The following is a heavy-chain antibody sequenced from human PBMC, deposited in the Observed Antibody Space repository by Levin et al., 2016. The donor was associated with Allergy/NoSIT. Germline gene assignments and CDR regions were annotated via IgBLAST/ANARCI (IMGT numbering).Heavy chain of an antibody. V-gene: IGHV1-3*01. J-gene: IGHJ6*02. CDR2: INAGNGNT. CDR3: ASGSGSSPFYYYYGMDV. D-gene: IGHD1-26*01. Sequence: WVRQAPGQRLEWMGWINAGNGNTKYSQKFQGRVTITRDTSASTAYMELSSLRSEDTAVYYCASGSGSSPFYYYYGMDVWGQGTTVTVSS.